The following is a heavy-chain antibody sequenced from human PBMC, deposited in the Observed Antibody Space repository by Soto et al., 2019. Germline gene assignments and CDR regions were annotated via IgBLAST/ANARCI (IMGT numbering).Heavy chain of an antibody. CDR3: ARDPYCSGGSCYSGAFDI. CDR2: IYYSGST. CDR1: GGSISSYY. Sequence: SETLSLTCTVSGGSISSYYWSWIRQPPGKGLEWIGYIYYSGSTNYNPSLKSRVAISVDTSKNQFSLKLSSVTAADTAVYYCARDPYCSGGSCYSGAFDIWGQGTRVTVSS. D-gene: IGHD2-15*01. J-gene: IGHJ3*02. V-gene: IGHV4-59*01.